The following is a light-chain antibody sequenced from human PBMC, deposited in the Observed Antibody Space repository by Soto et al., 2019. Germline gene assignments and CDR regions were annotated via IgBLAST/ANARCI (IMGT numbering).Light chain of an antibody. J-gene: IGKJ3*01. CDR1: QDISDY. V-gene: IGKV1-33*01. Sequence: DIQMTQSPSSLSASVGDRVTITCQASQDISDYLNWYQQKPGKAPHILIYDASNLETGVPSRFSGSGSGTDFTFTISSMQPEDFAAYYCQQYDNLPFTFGPGTKVAIK. CDR2: DAS. CDR3: QQYDNLPFT.